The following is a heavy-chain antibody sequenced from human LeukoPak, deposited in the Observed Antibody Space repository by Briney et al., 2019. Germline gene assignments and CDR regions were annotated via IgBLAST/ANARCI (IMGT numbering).Heavy chain of an antibody. V-gene: IGHV4-34*01. J-gene: IGHJ5*02. CDR2: INHSGRT. CDR3: ARRRSYYYDSSGYYSAPGGFDP. CDR1: GGSFSGYY. Sequence: SETLSLTCAVYGGSFSGYYWSWIRQPPGKGLEWIGEINHSGRTNYNPSLKSRVTISVDTSKNQFSLKLSSVTAADTAVYYCARRRSYYYDSSGYYSAPGGFDPWGQGTRVTVSS. D-gene: IGHD3-22*01.